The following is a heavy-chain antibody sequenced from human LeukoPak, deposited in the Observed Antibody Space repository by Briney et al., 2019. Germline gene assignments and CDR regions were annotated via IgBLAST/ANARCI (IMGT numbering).Heavy chain of an antibody. D-gene: IGHD2-15*01. CDR2: IYYSGST. CDR3: ARRMRPYYYYGMDV. J-gene: IGHJ6*02. CDR1: GGSVSSGSYY. Sequence: PSETLSLTCTVSGGSVSSGSYYWSWIRQPPGKGLEWIGYIYYSGSTNYNPSLKSRVTISVDTSKDQFSLKLSSVTAADTAVYYCARRMRPYYYYGMDVWGQGTTVTVSS. V-gene: IGHV4-61*01.